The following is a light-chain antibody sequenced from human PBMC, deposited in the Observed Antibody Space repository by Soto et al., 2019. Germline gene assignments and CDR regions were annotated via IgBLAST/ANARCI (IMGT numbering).Light chain of an antibody. CDR3: ISYTGSSTSYV. CDR2: EVT. V-gene: IGLV2-14*01. J-gene: IGLJ1*01. Sequence: QSALTQPASVSGSPGQSITISCSGTSSDVGSYNHVAWYQQFPGKTPKLIIYEVTYRPSGVSHRFSASKSGNTASLTISGLQAEDEADYYGISYTGSSTSYVFGTGTKVTVL. CDR1: SSDVGSYNH.